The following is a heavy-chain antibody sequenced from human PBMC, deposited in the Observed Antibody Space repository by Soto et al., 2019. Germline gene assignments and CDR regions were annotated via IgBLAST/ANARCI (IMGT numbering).Heavy chain of an antibody. Sequence: ASVKVSCKASGYTFTSYYMHWVRQAPGQGLEWMGIINPSGGSTSYAQKFQGRVTMTRDTSTSTVYMELSSLRSEDTAVYYCAREEYCSGGSCLGHPRQSYYMDVWGKGTTVTVSS. D-gene: IGHD2-15*01. CDR2: INPSGGST. CDR3: AREEYCSGGSCLGHPRQSYYMDV. CDR1: GYTFTSYY. J-gene: IGHJ6*03. V-gene: IGHV1-46*03.